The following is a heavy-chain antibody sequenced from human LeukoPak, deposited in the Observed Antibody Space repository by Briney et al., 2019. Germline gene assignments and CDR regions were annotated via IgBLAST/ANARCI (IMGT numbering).Heavy chain of an antibody. CDR3: ATDAYSGSYSRDY. J-gene: IGHJ4*02. Sequence: GGSLRLSCAASGFTFSSYAMSWVRQAPGKGLEWVSAISGSGGSTYYADSVKDRFTISRDNSKNTLYLQMNSLRAEDTAVYYCATDAYSGSYSRDYWGQGTLVTVSS. V-gene: IGHV3-23*01. CDR1: GFTFSSYA. CDR2: ISGSGGST. D-gene: IGHD1-26*01.